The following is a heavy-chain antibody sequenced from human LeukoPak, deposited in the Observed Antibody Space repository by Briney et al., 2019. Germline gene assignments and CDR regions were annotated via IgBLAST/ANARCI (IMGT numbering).Heavy chain of an antibody. J-gene: IGHJ3*02. V-gene: IGHV3-23*01. Sequence: GGSPRLSCAGSGSTFGSYAINWVRQAPGKGLEWVSAIRTSSSATYYADSVKGRFATSRDDSRSTVFLQMNSLRAEDTAVYYCARGRVGALLHALDIWGQGTLVAVSS. CDR2: IRTSSSAT. CDR3: ARGRVGALLHALDI. D-gene: IGHD1-26*01. CDR1: GSTFGSYA.